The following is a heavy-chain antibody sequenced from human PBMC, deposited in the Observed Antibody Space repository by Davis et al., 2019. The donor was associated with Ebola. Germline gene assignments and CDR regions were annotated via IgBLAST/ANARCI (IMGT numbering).Heavy chain of an antibody. CDR2: ISYDGSNK. Sequence: GGSLRLSCAASGFTFSSYAMHWVRQAPGKGLEWVAVISYDGSNKYYADSVKGRFTISRDNSKNTLYLQMNRLRAEDTAVYYCAKDFLQEMVTFGGGDYWGQGTLVTVSS. D-gene: IGHD3-16*01. CDR3: AKDFLQEMVTFGGGDY. V-gene: IGHV3-30*04. J-gene: IGHJ4*02. CDR1: GFTFSSYA.